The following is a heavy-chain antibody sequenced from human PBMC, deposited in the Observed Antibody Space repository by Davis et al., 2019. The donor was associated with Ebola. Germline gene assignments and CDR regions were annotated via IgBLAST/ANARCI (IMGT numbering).Heavy chain of an antibody. V-gene: IGHV3-23*01. CDR3: AKMGVLLWFGDNTFDI. CDR2: ISGSGGST. CDR1: GFSFSSYA. D-gene: IGHD3-10*01. J-gene: IGHJ3*02. Sequence: PGGSLRLSCAASGFSFSSYAMSWVRQAPGKGLEWVSAISGSGGSTYYADSVKGRFTISRDNSKNTLYLQMNSLRAEDTAVYYCAKMGVLLWFGDNTFDIWGQGTMVTVSS.